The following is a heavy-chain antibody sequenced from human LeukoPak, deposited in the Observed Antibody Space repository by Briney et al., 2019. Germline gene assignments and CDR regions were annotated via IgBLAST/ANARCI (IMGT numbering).Heavy chain of an antibody. CDR3: VRDIGQYSSSWYFDY. D-gene: IGHD6-13*01. CDR1: GCTFTSYG. CDR2: ISAYNGNT. Sequence: ASVKVSCKASGCTFTSYGISWVRQAPGQGLEWMGWISAYNGNTNYAQKLQGRVTMTTDTSTSIAYMELRSLRSDDTAVYYCVRDIGQYSSSWYFDYWGQGTLVTVSS. V-gene: IGHV1-18*01. J-gene: IGHJ4*02.